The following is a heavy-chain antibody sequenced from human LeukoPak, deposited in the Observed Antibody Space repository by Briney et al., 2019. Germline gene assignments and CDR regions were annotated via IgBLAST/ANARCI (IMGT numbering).Heavy chain of an antibody. D-gene: IGHD3-16*01. Sequence: SETLSLTCAVYGGSFSGYYWSWIRQPPGKGLEWIGEINHSGSTNYNPSLKSRVTISVDTSKNQFSLKLSSVTAADTAVYYCARADDYVWGSYRPVGGNWFDPWGQGTLVTVSS. V-gene: IGHV4-34*01. J-gene: IGHJ5*02. CDR3: ARADDYVWGSYRPVGGNWFDP. CDR2: INHSGST. CDR1: GGSFSGYY.